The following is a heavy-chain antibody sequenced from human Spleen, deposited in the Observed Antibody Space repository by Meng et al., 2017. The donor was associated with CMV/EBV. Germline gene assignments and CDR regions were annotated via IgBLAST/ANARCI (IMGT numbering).Heavy chain of an antibody. J-gene: IGHJ4*02. CDR2: ISASADRT. Sequence: GESLKISCAASGFTFTKHWIHWVRQAPGKGLEWVSAISASADRTYYTDSVKGRFIISRDNSKNTVYLQMNSLRAEDTAVYYCAKAIEARPAGHFDYWGQGTLVTVSS. CDR1: GFTFTKHW. CDR3: AKAIEARPAGHFDY. D-gene: IGHD6-6*01. V-gene: IGHV3-23*01.